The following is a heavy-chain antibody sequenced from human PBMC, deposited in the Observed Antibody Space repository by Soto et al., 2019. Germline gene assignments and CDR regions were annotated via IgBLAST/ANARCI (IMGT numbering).Heavy chain of an antibody. Sequence: SETLSLTCTVSGGSISSGGYYWSWIRQHPGKGLEWIGYIYYSGSTYYNPSLKSRVTISVDTSKNQFSLKLSSVTAADTAVYYCARFTLYYDSSGYYFDYWGQGTLVTVSS. V-gene: IGHV4-31*03. J-gene: IGHJ4*02. CDR2: IYYSGST. D-gene: IGHD3-22*01. CDR1: GGSISSGGYY. CDR3: ARFTLYYDSSGYYFDY.